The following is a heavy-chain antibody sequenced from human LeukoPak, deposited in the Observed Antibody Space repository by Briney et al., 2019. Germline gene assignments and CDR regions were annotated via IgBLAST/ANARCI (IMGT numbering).Heavy chain of an antibody. D-gene: IGHD5-12*01. CDR1: GGSISTYY. CDR2: IYHSGST. V-gene: IGHV4-59*01. Sequence: SETLSLTCTLSGGSISTYYWSWIRQPPGKGLEWIGYIYHSGSTNYNPSLKSRVTISVDTSKNQFTLKLSSVTAADTAVYYCARGGGYASPIGYWGQGALVTVSS. J-gene: IGHJ4*02. CDR3: ARGGGYASPIGY.